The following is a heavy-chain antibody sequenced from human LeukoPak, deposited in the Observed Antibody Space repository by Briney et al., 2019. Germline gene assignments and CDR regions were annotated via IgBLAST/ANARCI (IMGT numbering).Heavy chain of an antibody. D-gene: IGHD2-21*02. CDR3: ARDCGDCTTVSPAHWFDP. J-gene: IGHJ5*02. V-gene: IGHV4-30-4*01. Sequence: SETLSLTCTVSGGSISSSSYYWTWIRQPPGKGLEWIGYIHYSGRTYYNPSLKSRVTMSADTSKKQFSLKLSSVTAADTAVYYCARDCGDCTTVSPAHWFDPWGQGILVTVSS. CDR1: GGSISSSSYY. CDR2: IHYSGRT.